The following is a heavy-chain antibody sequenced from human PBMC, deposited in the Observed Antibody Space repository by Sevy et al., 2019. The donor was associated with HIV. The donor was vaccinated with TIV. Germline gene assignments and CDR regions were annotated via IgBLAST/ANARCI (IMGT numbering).Heavy chain of an antibody. CDR1: GFTFNTHA. D-gene: IGHD2-8*01. CDR2: ISGPGYNT. CDR3: AKALNPALESMLQVNLRTLEGFDV. V-gene: IGHV3-23*01. Sequence: GGSLRLSCAASGFTFNTHAMNWVRQAPGKGLEWVSTISGPGYNTYYADSVKGRFTISRDNSQNTLHLQMNSLRADDTAVYYCAKALNPALESMLQVNLRTLEGFDVWGQGTMVTVSS. J-gene: IGHJ3*01.